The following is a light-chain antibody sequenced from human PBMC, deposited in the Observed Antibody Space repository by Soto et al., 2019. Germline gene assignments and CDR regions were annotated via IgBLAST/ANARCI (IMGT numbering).Light chain of an antibody. V-gene: IGKV3-11*01. Sequence: EFVLTQSPATLSLSPGERVTLSCRASQSVSSYLAWYQQKPGQAPRLLIYDASNRATGIPARFSGSGSGTDFTLTISSLQPEDFAVDYCQQHSDWALTFGGGTKVDVK. CDR2: DAS. CDR1: QSVSSY. CDR3: QQHSDWALT. J-gene: IGKJ4*01.